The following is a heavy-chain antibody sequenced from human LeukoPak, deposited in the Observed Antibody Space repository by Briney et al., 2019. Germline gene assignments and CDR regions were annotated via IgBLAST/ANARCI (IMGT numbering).Heavy chain of an antibody. J-gene: IGHJ4*02. CDR2: ISASGSNI. CDR1: GFPFSSYS. Sequence: PGGSLRLSCAASGFPFSSYSMNWVRQAPGKGLEWVSYISASGSNIYYLDSVKGRFTVSRDNAMNSLFLQMDRPRAEVTAVYYCVRVKGTYFDFWGQGTLVTVSS. CDR3: VRVKGTYFDF. D-gene: IGHD1-1*01. V-gene: IGHV3-48*01.